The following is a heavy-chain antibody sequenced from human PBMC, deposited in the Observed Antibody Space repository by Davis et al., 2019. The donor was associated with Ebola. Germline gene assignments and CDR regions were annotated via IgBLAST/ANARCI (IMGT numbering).Heavy chain of an antibody. CDR3: AREAVAGTGDFDY. Sequence: MPGGSLRLSCTVSGGSVSSGSYYWSWIRQPPGKGLEWIGYIYYSGSTNYNPSLKSRVTISVDTSKNQFSLKLSSVTAADTAVYYCAREAVAGTGDFDYWGQGTLVTVSS. CDR1: GGSVSSGSYY. J-gene: IGHJ4*02. V-gene: IGHV4-61*01. D-gene: IGHD6-19*01. CDR2: IYYSGST.